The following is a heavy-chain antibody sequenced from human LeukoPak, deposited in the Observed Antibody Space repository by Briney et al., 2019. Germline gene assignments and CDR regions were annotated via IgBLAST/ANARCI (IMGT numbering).Heavy chain of an antibody. D-gene: IGHD3-10*01. J-gene: IGHJ4*02. CDR1: GFTVSSNY. CDR2: IYSGGST. CDR3: ARVGRTMVRGVIITARESYFDY. Sequence: GGSLRLSCAASGFTVSSNYMSWVRQAPGKGLEWVSVIYSGGSTYYADSVKGRFTISRDNSKNTLYLQMNSLRAEDTAVYYCARVGRTMVRGVIITARESYFDYWGQGTLVTVSS. V-gene: IGHV3-53*01.